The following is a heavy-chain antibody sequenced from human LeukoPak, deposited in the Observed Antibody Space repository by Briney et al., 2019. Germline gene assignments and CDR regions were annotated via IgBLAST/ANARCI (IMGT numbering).Heavy chain of an antibody. CDR1: GFRFSTYA. CDR2: ISGSGDDSSSGGTT. D-gene: IGHD2-21*02. V-gene: IGHV3-23*01. J-gene: IGHJ3*01. CDR3: AKDYTICAGDCSSPGDAFDL. Sequence: GGSLTLSCVASGFRFSTYAMSWVRQSPGKGLEWVSGISGSGDDSSSGGTTHYEDSVRGRFTISRDNSKNTLHLEMNSLRVEDTALYYCAKDYTICAGDCSSPGDAFDLWGQGTMVTVSS.